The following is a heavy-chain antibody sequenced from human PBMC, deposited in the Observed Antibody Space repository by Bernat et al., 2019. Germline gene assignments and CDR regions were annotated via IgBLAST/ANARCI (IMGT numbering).Heavy chain of an antibody. CDR1: GGSFSGYY. V-gene: IGHV4-34*01. J-gene: IGHJ5*02. CDR2: INHSGST. Sequence: QVQLQQWGAGLLKPSETLSLTCAVYGGSFSGYYWSWIRQPPGKGLEWIGEINHSGSTNYNPSLKSRVTISVDTSKNQFSLKVSSVTAADTAVYYCARGLVAKMVQGVIISALFDPWGQGTLVTVSS. CDR3: ARGLVAKMVQGVIISALFDP. D-gene: IGHD3-10*01.